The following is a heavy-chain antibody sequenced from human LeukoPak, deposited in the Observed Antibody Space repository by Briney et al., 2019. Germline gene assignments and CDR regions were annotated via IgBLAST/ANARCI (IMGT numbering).Heavy chain of an antibody. CDR2: IYYSGIT. CDR1: GGSISSYY. Sequence: SETPSLTCTVSGGSISSYYWSWIRQPPGKGLEWIGYIYYSGITNYNPSLKSRVTISVDTSKNHFSLKLTSVTAADTAVYYCARRGSSGWYADFDYWGHGTLVTVSS. CDR3: ARRGSSGWYADFDY. D-gene: IGHD6-19*01. V-gene: IGHV4-59*08. J-gene: IGHJ4*01.